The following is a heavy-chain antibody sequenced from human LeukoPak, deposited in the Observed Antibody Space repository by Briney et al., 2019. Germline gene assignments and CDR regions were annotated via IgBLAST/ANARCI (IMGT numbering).Heavy chain of an antibody. D-gene: IGHD4-17*01. V-gene: IGHV1-24*01. Sequence: ASVKVSCKVSGYTLTELSMHWVRQAPGKGLGWMGGFDPEDGETIYAQKFQGRVTMTEDTSTDTAYMELSSLRSEDTAVYYCATDVTPNYGDYSSDYWGQGTLVTVSS. J-gene: IGHJ4*02. CDR2: FDPEDGET. CDR1: GYTLTELS. CDR3: ATDVTPNYGDYSSDY.